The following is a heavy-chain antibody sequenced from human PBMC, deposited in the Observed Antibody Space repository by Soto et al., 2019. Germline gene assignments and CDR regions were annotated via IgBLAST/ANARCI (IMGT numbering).Heavy chain of an antibody. CDR2: ISAYDGNT. D-gene: IGHD1-1*01. V-gene: IGHV1-18*01. CDR1: GYIFTSFG. CDR3: GRRKRWNDGGYYHYVMDV. Sequence: ASVKVSCKASGYIFTSFGISWVRQAPGQGLEWMGWISAYDGNTKYAKNFQDRVTMTTDTSTSAAYMELRSLRSDDTAVYYCGRRKRWNDGGYYHYVMDVWGQGTTVTVSS. J-gene: IGHJ6*01.